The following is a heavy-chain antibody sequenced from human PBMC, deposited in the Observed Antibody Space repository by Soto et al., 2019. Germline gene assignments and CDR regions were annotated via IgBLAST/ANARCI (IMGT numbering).Heavy chain of an antibody. CDR2: IYYSGST. J-gene: IGHJ2*01. D-gene: IGHD6-19*01. CDR3: ARHQRSGWYERIGWYFDR. CDR1: VVSISSSSYY. Sequence: SETLSLTCTFYVVSISSSSYYCGWVRQPPWKGLEWIGSIYYSGSTYYNPSLKGRVAISVDTSKNQFSLKLSSVTAADTAVYYCARHQRSGWYERIGWYFDRWGRGTPVPVSS. V-gene: IGHV4-39*01.